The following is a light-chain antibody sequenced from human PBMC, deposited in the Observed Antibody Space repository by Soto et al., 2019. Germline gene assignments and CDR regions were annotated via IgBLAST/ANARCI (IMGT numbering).Light chain of an antibody. V-gene: IGLV2-14*01. CDR3: SSYTSISTLDV. CDR2: EVS. CDR1: SSDIGTYNY. J-gene: IGLJ1*01. Sequence: QSVLTQPASVSGSPGQSITISCTGTSSDIGTYNYVSWYQQHPGKAPKLMIYEVSNRPSGLSNRFSGSKSGNTASLTISGLQAEDEADYYCSSYTSISTLDVFGTGTKLTVL.